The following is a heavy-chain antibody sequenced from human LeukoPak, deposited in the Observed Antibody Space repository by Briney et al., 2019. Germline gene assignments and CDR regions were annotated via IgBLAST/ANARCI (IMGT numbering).Heavy chain of an antibody. CDR1: GFTFSSYW. CDR2: IKQDGSEK. J-gene: IGHJ4*02. Sequence: GGSLRLSCAASGFTFSSYWMTWVRQAPGKGLEWVANIKQDGSEKYHVDSVKGRFTVSRDNAKNSLYLQVNSLRAEDTAVYYCARYRRCSGGSCYYFDYWGQGTLVTVSS. V-gene: IGHV3-7*04. D-gene: IGHD2-15*01. CDR3: ARYRRCSGGSCYYFDY.